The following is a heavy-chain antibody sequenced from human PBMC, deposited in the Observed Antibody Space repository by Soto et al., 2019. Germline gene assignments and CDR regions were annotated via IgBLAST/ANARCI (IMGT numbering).Heavy chain of an antibody. V-gene: IGHV1-18*01. Sequence: ASVKVSCKASGGTFSSYAISWVRQAPGQGLEWMGWISAYNGNTNYAQKLQGRVTMTTDTSTSTAYMELRSLRSDDTAVYYCAREGGVVLWFGELSRYYYYGMDVWGQGTTVTVSS. J-gene: IGHJ6*02. CDR2: ISAYNGNT. CDR1: GGTFSSYA. D-gene: IGHD3-10*01. CDR3: AREGGVVLWFGELSRYYYYGMDV.